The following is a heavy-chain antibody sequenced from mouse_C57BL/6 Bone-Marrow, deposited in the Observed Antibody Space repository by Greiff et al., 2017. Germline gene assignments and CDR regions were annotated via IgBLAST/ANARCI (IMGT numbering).Heavy chain of an antibody. V-gene: IGHV1-82*01. CDR2: IYPGDGDT. Sequence: QVQLQQSGPELVKPGASVKISCKASGYAFSSSWMNWVKQRPGKGLEWIGRIYPGDGDTNYNGKFKGKATLTADKSSSTAYMQLSSLTSEDSAVCFCARRAASWYFDVWGTGTTVTVSS. J-gene: IGHJ1*03. CDR1: GYAFSSSW. CDR3: ARRAASWYFDV. D-gene: IGHD3-3*01.